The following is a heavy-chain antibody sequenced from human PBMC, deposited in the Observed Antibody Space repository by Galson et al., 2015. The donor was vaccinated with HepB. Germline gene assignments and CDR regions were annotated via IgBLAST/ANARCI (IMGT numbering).Heavy chain of an antibody. CDR2: INWNGGDT. CDR3: ARDETTMARGVIHKWYSGY. V-gene: IGHV3-20*04. Sequence: SLRLSCAATGFIFDDYDMSWVRQVPGKGLEWVSGINWNGGDTDYADSVKGRFTISRDNAENSLYLQMNSLRAEDTAFYYCARDETTMARGVIHKWYSGYWGQGILVTVSS. J-gene: IGHJ4*02. CDR1: GFIFDDYD. D-gene: IGHD3-10*01.